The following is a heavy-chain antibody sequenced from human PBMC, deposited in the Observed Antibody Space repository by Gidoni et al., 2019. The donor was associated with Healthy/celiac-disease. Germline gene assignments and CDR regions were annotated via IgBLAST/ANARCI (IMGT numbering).Heavy chain of an antibody. D-gene: IGHD6-13*01. CDR1: GFTFSSYG. CDR3: AKDRVAAAGTSWFDP. J-gene: IGHJ5*02. Sequence: QVQLVESGGGVVQPGGSLRLSCASSGFTFSSYGMHWVRQAPAKGLEWVAFIRYDGSNKYYADSVKGRFTISRDNSKNTLYLQMNSLRAEDTAVYYCAKDRVAAAGTSWFDPWGQGTLVTVSS. CDR2: IRYDGSNK. V-gene: IGHV3-30*02.